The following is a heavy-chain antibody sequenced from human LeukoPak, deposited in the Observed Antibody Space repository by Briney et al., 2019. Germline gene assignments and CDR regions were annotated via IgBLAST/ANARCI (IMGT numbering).Heavy chain of an antibody. CDR1: GLTFSGFE. V-gene: IGHV3-48*03. J-gene: IGHJ5*02. D-gene: IGHD2-2*01. CDR2: IRHDGSLK. Sequence: GGSLRLSCIGSGLTFSGFELNWVRQAPGKGLEWVAYIRHDGSLKTYADSMRGRFTISRDGAKNSLYLQMNSLRAEDTAVYYCARDTTVPAADNWFDPWGQGTLVTVSS. CDR3: ARDTTVPAADNWFDP.